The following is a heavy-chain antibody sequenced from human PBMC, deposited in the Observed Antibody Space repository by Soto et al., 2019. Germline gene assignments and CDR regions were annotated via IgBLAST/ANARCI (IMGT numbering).Heavy chain of an antibody. V-gene: IGHV2-5*02. CDR3: AHHNWNDSTWDY. J-gene: IGHJ4*02. CDR1: GFSLSTSGVG. Sequence: QITLKESGPTLVKPTQTLTLTCTFSGFSLSTSGVGVGWIRQPPGKALEWLALIYWDDDKRYSPSLKSRLTITKDTSKNQEVLTMTNMDPVDTATYYCAHHNWNDSTWDYWGQGTLVTVSS. CDR2: IYWDDDK. D-gene: IGHD1-1*01.